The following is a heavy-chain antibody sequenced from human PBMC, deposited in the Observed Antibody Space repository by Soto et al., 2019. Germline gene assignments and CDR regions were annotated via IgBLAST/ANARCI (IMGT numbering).Heavy chain of an antibody. D-gene: IGHD3-3*01. V-gene: IGHV4-38-2*02. CDR2: IYHSGST. CDR3: ARDAGFGLYTFDY. J-gene: IGHJ4*02. Sequence: PSETLSLTCAVSGYSISSGYYWGWIRQPPGKGLEWIGSIYHSGSTYYNPSLKSRVTISVDTSKNQFSLKLSSVTAADTAVYYCARDAGFGLYTFDYWGQGTMVTVYS. CDR1: GYSISSGYY.